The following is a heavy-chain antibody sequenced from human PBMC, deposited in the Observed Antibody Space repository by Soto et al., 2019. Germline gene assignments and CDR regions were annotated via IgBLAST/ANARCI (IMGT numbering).Heavy chain of an antibody. Sequence: GGSLRLSCAASGFTFSSYAMSWVRQAPGKGLEWVSAISGSGGSTYYADCVKGRFTISRDNSKNTLYLQMNSLRAEDTAVYYCAKLGCRFGELLCTDAFDIWGQGTMVTVSS. D-gene: IGHD3-10*01. CDR3: AKLGCRFGELLCTDAFDI. CDR1: GFTFSSYA. CDR2: ISGSGGST. V-gene: IGHV3-23*01. J-gene: IGHJ3*02.